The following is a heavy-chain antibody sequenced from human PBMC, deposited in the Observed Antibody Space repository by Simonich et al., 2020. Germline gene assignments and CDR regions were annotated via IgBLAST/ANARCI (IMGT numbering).Heavy chain of an antibody. D-gene: IGHD1-26*01. V-gene: IGHV3-30*07. J-gene: IGHJ3*02. CDR3: AREGAGNDAFDI. Sequence: VQLVESGGGVVQPGRSLRLSCAASGFTFSSYAMHWVRQAPGKGLGVVAVISNDGSKKDYADSEKGRFTISRDNSKNTRYLQMNSLRAEDTAVYYCAREGAGNDAFDIWGQGTMVTVSS. CDR1: GFTFSSYA. CDR2: ISNDGSKK.